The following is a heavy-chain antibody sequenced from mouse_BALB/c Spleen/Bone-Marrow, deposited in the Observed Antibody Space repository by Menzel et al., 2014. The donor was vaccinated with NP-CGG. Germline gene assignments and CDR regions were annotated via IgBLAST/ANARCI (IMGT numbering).Heavy chain of an antibody. CDR1: GFTFXNYG. CDR3: SRRGSTMITTGYAMDY. J-gene: IGHJ4*01. V-gene: IGHV5-6*01. Sequence: EVQRVESGGDLVKPGGSLKLSCAASGFTFXNYGMSWVRQTPDKRLEWVATISSGGSYTYYPDSVKGRFTISRDNAKNTLYLQMSSLKSEDTAMYYCSRRGSTMITTGYAMDYWGQGTSVTVSS. CDR2: ISSGGSYT. D-gene: IGHD2-4*01.